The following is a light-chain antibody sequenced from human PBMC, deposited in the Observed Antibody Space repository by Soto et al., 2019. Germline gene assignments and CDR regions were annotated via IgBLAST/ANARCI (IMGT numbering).Light chain of an antibody. J-gene: IGLJ2*01. V-gene: IGLV2-23*02. CDR2: EVT. Sequence: QSVLTQPASVSGSPGQSITISCTGTSSNVGSYNLVSWYQQYPGKAPKLMIYEVTKRPSGVSNRFSGSKSGNTASLTISGLQAEDEADYYCCSYAGSRTHVVFGGGTKLTVL. CDR3: CSYAGSRTHVV. CDR1: SSNVGSYNL.